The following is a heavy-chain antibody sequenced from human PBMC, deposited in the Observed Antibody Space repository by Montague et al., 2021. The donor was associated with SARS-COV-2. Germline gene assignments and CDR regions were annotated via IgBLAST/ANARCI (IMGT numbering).Heavy chain of an antibody. V-gene: IGHV4-39*01. Sequence: SETLSLTCTVSGGSISSSSYYWGRIRQPPGQGLEWIGSIYYSGSTYYNPSLKSRVTIYVDTSKNQFSLKLSSVTAADTAVYYCASPTSYYVSTGSDAFDIWGQGTMVTVSS. CDR3: ASPTSYYVSTGSDAFDI. CDR1: GGSISSSSYY. J-gene: IGHJ3*02. D-gene: IGHD3-22*01. CDR2: IYYSGST.